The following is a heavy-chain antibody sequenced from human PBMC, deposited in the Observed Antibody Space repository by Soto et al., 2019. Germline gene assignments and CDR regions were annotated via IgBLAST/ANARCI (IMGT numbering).Heavy chain of an antibody. J-gene: IGHJ5*02. CDR1: RSSISSGSNY. V-gene: IGHV4-31*03. Sequence: TLSLTCTVSRSSISSGSNYYRLVRQGPRKGLARTGNIYYSGSAYYNPSLKSRLTMSVDSSNNSFSLKLTSVTAADAAVYYCARVICPSTTCYFTDWFDPWGQGTLVTVCS. D-gene: IGHD2-2*01. CDR2: IYYSGSA. CDR3: ARVICPSTTCYFTDWFDP.